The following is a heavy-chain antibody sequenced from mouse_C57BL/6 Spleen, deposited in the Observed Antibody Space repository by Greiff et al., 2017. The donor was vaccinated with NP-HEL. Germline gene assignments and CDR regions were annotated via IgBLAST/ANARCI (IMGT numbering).Heavy chain of an antibody. CDR3: ARNDYESLYFDY. V-gene: IGHV1-81*01. CDR2: IYPRSGNT. Sequence: QVQLQQSGAELARPGASVKLSCKASGYTFTSYGISWVKQRTGQGLEWIGEIYPRSGNTYYNEKFKGKATLTADKSSSTAYMELRSLTSEDSAVYFCARNDYESLYFDYWGQGTTLTVSS. CDR1: GYTFTSYG. D-gene: IGHD2-4*01. J-gene: IGHJ2*01.